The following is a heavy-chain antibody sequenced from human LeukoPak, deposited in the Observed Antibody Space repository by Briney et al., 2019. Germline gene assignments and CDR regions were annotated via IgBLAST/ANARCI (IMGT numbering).Heavy chain of an antibody. CDR3: AKPRGYIVGATDY. D-gene: IGHD1-26*01. Sequence: GGSLRLSCEASGFSFPYGMSWVRQAPGKGLEWVSGITNSGENTYYADSVKGRFTISRDNSKNTLYLQMNSLRAEDTAVYYCAKPRGYIVGATDYWGQGTLVTVSS. J-gene: IGHJ4*02. CDR2: ITNSGENT. CDR1: GFSFPYG. V-gene: IGHV3-23*01.